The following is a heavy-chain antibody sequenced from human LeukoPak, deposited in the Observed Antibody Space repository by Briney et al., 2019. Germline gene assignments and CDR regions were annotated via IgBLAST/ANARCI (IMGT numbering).Heavy chain of an antibody. D-gene: IGHD2-21*02. J-gene: IGHJ4*02. CDR3: AKASLGVVVTATPFDY. CDR1: GFTFSSYG. CDR2: ISGSGGST. Sequence: GGSLRLSCAASGFTFSSYGMSWARQAPGKGLEWVSAISGSGGSTYYADSVKGRFTISRDNSKNTLYLQMNSLRAEDTAVYYCAKASLGVVVTATPFDYWGQGTLVTVSS. V-gene: IGHV3-23*01.